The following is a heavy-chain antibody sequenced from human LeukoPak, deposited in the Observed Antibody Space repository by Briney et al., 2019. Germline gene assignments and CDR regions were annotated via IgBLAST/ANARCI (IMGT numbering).Heavy chain of an antibody. D-gene: IGHD6-19*01. CDR3: AKGEGYSSGWYSHYYYYMDV. V-gene: IGHV3-23*01. Sequence: GGSLRLSCAASGFTFSSYGMSWVRQAPGKGLEWVSAISGSGGSTYYADSVKGRFTISRDNSKNTLYLQMNSLRAEDTAVYYCAKGEGYSSGWYSHYYYYMDVWGKGTTVTISS. CDR2: ISGSGGST. CDR1: GFTFSSYG. J-gene: IGHJ6*03.